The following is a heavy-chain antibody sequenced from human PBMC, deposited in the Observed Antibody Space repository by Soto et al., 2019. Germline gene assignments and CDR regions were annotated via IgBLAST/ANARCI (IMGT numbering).Heavy chain of an antibody. D-gene: IGHD3-16*02. J-gene: IGHJ4*02. CDR3: ARGDYVWGSYRPPRYFDY. CDR2: IYYSGST. V-gene: IGHV4-59*01. CDR1: GGSISSYY. Sequence: SETLALTCTVSGGSISSYYWSWIRQPPGKGLEWIGYIYYSGSTNYNPSLKSRVTISVDTSKNQFSLKLSSVTAADTAVYYCARGDYVWGSYRPPRYFDYWGQGTLVTVSS.